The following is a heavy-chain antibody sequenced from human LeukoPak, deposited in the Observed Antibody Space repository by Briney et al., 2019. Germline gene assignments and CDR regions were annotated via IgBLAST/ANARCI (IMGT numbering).Heavy chain of an antibody. D-gene: IGHD4-11*01. Sequence: PGGSLRLSCAAPGFTFSSYAMHWVRQAPGKGLEWVALISHSGSEKYYADSVEGRFTISRDNSKNTLYLQMNSLRAEDTAVYYCAKRSTVTQPEDYWGQGTLVTVSS. V-gene: IGHV3-30-3*02. CDR2: ISHSGSEK. CDR3: AKRSTVTQPEDY. CDR1: GFTFSSYA. J-gene: IGHJ4*02.